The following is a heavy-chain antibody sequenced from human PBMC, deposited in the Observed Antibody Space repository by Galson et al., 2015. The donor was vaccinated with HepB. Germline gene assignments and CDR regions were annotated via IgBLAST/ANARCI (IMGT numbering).Heavy chain of an antibody. CDR2: ISYDGSNK. CDR1: GFTFSSYG. V-gene: IGHV3-30*18. CDR3: AKVGDGGSGYYYYMDV. J-gene: IGHJ6*03. D-gene: IGHD3-16*01. Sequence: SLRLSCAASGFTFSSYGMHWVRQAPGKGLEWVAVISYDGSNKYYADSVKGRFTISRDNSKNTLYLQMNSLRAEDTAVYYCAKVGDGGSGYYYYMDVWGKGTTVTVSS.